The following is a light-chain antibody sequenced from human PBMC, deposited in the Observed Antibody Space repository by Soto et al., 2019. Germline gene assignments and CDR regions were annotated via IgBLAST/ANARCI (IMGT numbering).Light chain of an antibody. J-gene: IGKJ4*01. CDR3: QQSFSFPAT. CDR1: QSISDS. Sequence: DIQMTQSPSSLSAPVGDRVTITCRASQSISDSLNWYQHKPGTAPKLLIYAASSLQSGVPSRFSGGGSRTDFTLTISSLQPEDFVTYFCQQSFSFPATFGGGTKVEIK. V-gene: IGKV1-39*01. CDR2: AAS.